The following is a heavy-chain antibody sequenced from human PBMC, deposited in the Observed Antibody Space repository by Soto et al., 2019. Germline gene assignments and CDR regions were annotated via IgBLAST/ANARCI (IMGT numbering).Heavy chain of an antibody. Sequence: PGGSLRLSCAASGFTFSSYGMHWVRQAPGKGLEWVAVIWYDGSNKYYADSVKGRFTISRDNSKNTLYLQMNSLRAEDTAVYYCARERGRRDYDAFDIRGQETIVTVSS. CDR1: GFTFSSYG. V-gene: IGHV3-33*01. D-gene: IGHD4-17*01. J-gene: IGHJ3*02. CDR2: IWYDGSNK. CDR3: ARERGRRDYDAFDI.